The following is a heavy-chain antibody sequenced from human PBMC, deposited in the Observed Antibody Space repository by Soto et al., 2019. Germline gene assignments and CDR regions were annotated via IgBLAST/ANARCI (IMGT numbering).Heavy chain of an antibody. Sequence: QVQLVESGGGVVQPGRSLRLSCAASGFTFSSYGMHWVRQAPGKGLEWVAVISYDGSNKYYADSVKGRFTISRDNSKNKLYLQMNSLRAEDTAVYYCAKDLGVSSGCFDYWGQGTLVTVSS. D-gene: IGHD6-19*01. CDR1: GFTFSSYG. J-gene: IGHJ4*02. CDR2: ISYDGSNK. CDR3: AKDLGVSSGCFDY. V-gene: IGHV3-30*18.